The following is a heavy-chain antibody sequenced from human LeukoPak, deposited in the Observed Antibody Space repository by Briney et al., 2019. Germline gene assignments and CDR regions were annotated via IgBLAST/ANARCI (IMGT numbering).Heavy chain of an antibody. Sequence: GGSLRLSCAASGFTFSSYEMNWVRQAPGKGLEWVSYISSSGSTIYYADSVKGRFTISRDNAKNSLYLQMNSLRAEDTAVYYCARGGGGDCYFTDCVSNDAFDIWGQGTMVTVSS. CDR1: GFTFSSYE. V-gene: IGHV3-48*03. CDR2: ISSSGSTI. J-gene: IGHJ3*02. D-gene: IGHD2-21*02. CDR3: ARGGGGDCYFTDCVSNDAFDI.